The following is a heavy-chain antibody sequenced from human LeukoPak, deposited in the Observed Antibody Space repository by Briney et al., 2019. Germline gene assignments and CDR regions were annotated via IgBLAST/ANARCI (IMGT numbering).Heavy chain of an antibody. V-gene: IGHV3-15*07. J-gene: IGHJ5*02. CDR2: IRSNSDGGAI. CDR3: ATDFYDST. CDR1: GFTFSNAW. Sequence: GGSLRLSCATSGFTFSNAWMNWVRQAPGKGLEWVGRIRSNSDGGAIDYAAPVKGRFTLSRDDSKTTLYLQMNSLQTEDTAVYYCATDFYDSTWGQGTLVTVSS. D-gene: IGHD3-22*01.